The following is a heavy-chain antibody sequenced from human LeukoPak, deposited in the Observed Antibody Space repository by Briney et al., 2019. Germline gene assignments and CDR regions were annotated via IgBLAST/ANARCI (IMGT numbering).Heavy chain of an antibody. CDR2: IHDGSNK. CDR3: AKLSCSGGSCYANYQYMDV. J-gene: IGHJ6*03. D-gene: IGHD2-15*01. Sequence: PGGSLRLSCAASGFSFSNYGIHWVRQAPGKGLEWVAFIHDGSNKYYADSVKGRFTISRDNSKNTLYLQMSSLRTEDTALYYCAKLSCSGGSCYANYQYMDVWGKGTTVTVSS. CDR1: GFSFSNYG. V-gene: IGHV3-30*02.